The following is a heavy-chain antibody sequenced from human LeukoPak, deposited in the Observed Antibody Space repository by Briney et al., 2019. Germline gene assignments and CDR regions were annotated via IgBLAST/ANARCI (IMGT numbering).Heavy chain of an antibody. CDR1: GGSISSYY. Sequence: PSETLSLTCSVSGGSISSYYWSWIRQPPGKGLEWIGYIYYSGSTNYNPSLKSRVTISVDTSKNQFSLKLSSVTAADTAVYYCASLSYCSSTSCYVGYFDYWGQGTLVTVSS. CDR2: IYYSGST. CDR3: ASLSYCSSTSCYVGYFDY. V-gene: IGHV4-59*08. D-gene: IGHD2-2*01. J-gene: IGHJ4*02.